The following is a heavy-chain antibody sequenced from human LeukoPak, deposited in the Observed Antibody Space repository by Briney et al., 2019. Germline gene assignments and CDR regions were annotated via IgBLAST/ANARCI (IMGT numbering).Heavy chain of an antibody. J-gene: IGHJ4*02. CDR1: GFTFSSYG. Sequence: PGRSLRLSCAASGFTFSSYGMHWVRQAPGKGLEWVAVIWYDGSNKYYADFVKGRFTISRDNSKNTLYLQMNSLRAEDTAVYYCARAKYSSSSYYFDYWGQGTLVTVSS. D-gene: IGHD6-6*01. CDR3: ARAKYSSSSYYFDY. CDR2: IWYDGSNK. V-gene: IGHV3-33*01.